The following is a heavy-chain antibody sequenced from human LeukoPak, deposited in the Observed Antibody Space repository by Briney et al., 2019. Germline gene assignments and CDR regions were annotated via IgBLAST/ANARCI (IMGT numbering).Heavy chain of an antibody. CDR3: ATLGSSEEFDY. J-gene: IGHJ4*02. CDR2: VDREDGET. CDR1: GYTFTDYY. D-gene: IGHD6-6*01. V-gene: IGHV1-69-2*01. Sequence: ASVKISCKASGYTFTDYYMHWVQQAPGKGLEWMGRVDREDGETIYAEKFQGRVTITADTSTDTAYMELSSLRSEDTAVYYCATLGSSEEFDYWGQGTLVTVSS.